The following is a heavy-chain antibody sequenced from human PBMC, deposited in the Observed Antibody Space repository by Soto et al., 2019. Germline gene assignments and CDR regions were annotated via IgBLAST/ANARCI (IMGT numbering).Heavy chain of an antibody. J-gene: IGHJ6*02. Sequence: SETLSLTCSVSGGSISSAIYYWGWIRQPPGKGLECIGTIYYSGSTSYNPSLKSRVTISVDTSKNQFSLKLSSVTAADTAVYYCARQLGRYNWNLRSYDYYHMDVWGQGTTVTVSS. V-gene: IGHV4-39*01. CDR3: ARQLGRYNWNLRSYDYYHMDV. CDR1: GGSISSAIYY. D-gene: IGHD1-7*01. CDR2: IYYSGST.